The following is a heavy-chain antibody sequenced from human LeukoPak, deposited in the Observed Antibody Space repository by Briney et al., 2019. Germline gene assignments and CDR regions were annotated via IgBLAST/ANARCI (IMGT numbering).Heavy chain of an antibody. CDR2: INHSGST. CDR3: ARGYSSGWPPGPYYYYGMDV. CDR1: GGSFSGYY. J-gene: IGHJ6*02. V-gene: IGHV4-34*01. D-gene: IGHD6-19*01. Sequence: SETLSLTCAVYGGSFSGYYWSWIRQPPGKGLEWIGEINHSGSTNYNPSLKSRVTISVDTSKNQFSLKLSSVTAADTAMYYCARGYSSGWPPGPYYYYGMDVWGQGTTVTVSS.